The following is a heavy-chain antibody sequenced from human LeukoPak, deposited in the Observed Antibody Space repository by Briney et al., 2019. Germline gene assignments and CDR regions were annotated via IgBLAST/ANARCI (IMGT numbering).Heavy chain of an antibody. V-gene: IGHV3-7*04. J-gene: IGHJ4*02. CDR1: GFTLSRYW. CDR2: IKQDGSEK. CDR3: ARDHDYGSDY. Sequence: GGSLRLSCAASGFTLSRYWMSWVRQAPGKGLEWVANIKQDGSEKYYVDSVKGRFTISKDNAKNSLYLQMNSLRAEDTAVYYCARDHDYGSDYWGQGTLVTVSS. D-gene: IGHD4-17*01.